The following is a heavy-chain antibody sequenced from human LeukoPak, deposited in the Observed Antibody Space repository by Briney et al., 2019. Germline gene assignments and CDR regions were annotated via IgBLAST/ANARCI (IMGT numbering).Heavy chain of an antibody. CDR3: TALLGYCSGTSCYHYYHYYYMDV. CDR2: IKSITDGGTT. CDR1: GFTFSNAW. D-gene: IGHD2-15*01. Sequence: PGGSLRLSCAASGFTFSNAWMSWVRQAPGKGLEWVGRIKSITDGGTTDYAAPVKGRFTISRDDSKNTLYLQMNSLKTEDTAVYYCTALLGYCSGTSCYHYYHYYYMDVWGKGTTVTISS. J-gene: IGHJ6*03. V-gene: IGHV3-15*01.